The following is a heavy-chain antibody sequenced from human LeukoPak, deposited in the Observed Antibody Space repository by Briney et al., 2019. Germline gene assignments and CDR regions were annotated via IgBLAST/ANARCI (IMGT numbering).Heavy chain of an antibody. Sequence: GESLKISCKGSGYSFTSYWIGWVRQMPGKGLEWMGIIYPGDSDTRYSPSFQGQVTISADKSISTAYLQWSSLKASDTAMYYCARQRRIAVAGTRYYYYMDVWGTGTTVTVSS. D-gene: IGHD6-19*01. V-gene: IGHV5-51*01. J-gene: IGHJ6*03. CDR2: IYPGDSDT. CDR3: ARQRRIAVAGTRYYYYMDV. CDR1: GYSFTSYW.